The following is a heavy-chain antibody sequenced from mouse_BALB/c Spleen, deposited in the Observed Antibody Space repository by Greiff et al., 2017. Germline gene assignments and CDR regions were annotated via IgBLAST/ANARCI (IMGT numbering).Heavy chain of an antibody. Sequence: EVKLVESGGGLVKPGGSLKLSCAASGFAFSSYDMSWVRQTPEKRLEWVAYISSGGGSTYYPDTVKGRFTISRDNAKNTLYLQMSSLKSEDTAMYYCARQWLAMDYWGQGTSVTVSS. CDR1: GFAFSSYD. CDR3: ARQWLAMDY. J-gene: IGHJ4*01. CDR2: ISSGGGST. V-gene: IGHV5-12-1*01.